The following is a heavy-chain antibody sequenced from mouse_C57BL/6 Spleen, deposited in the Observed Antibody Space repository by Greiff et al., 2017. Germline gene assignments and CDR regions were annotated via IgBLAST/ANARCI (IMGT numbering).Heavy chain of an antibody. Sequence: EVQLQQSGPELVKPGASVKIPCKASGYTFTDYNMDWVKQSHGQSLEWIGDINPNNGGTIYNQKFKGKATLTVDKSSSTAYMELRSLTSEDSAVYYCARRGSRGSSYIYAMGYWGQGASVTVSS. CDR1: GYTFTDYN. CDR2: INPNNGGT. J-gene: IGHJ4*01. V-gene: IGHV1-18*01. CDR3: ARRGSRGSSYIYAMGY. D-gene: IGHD1-1*01.